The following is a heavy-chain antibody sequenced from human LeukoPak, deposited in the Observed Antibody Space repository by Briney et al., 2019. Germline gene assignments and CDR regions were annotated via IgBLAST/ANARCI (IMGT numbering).Heavy chain of an antibody. CDR3: ARGDYYYYYYMDV. CDR2: INPNSGGT. CDR1: GYTFTGYY. V-gene: IGHV1-2*02. Sequence: GASVKVTCKASGYTFTGYYMHWVRQAPGQGLEWMGWINPNSGGTNYAQKFQGRVTMTRDTSISTAYMELSRLRSDDTAVYYCARGDYYYYYYMDVWGKGTTVTVSS. J-gene: IGHJ6*03.